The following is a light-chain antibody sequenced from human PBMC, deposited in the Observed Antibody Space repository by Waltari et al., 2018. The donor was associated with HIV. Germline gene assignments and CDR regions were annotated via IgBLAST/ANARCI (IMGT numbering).Light chain of an antibody. V-gene: IGLV3-27*01. J-gene: IGLJ3*02. Sequence: SYELSQPPSVSVSPGQTVRITCSGDIPAKKYARWFQQKPGQAPVLVIYKDSVRPSGSPERFSGSSSGTTVTLTISGAQIEDEADYYCYSAADKKGVFGGGTKLTVL. CDR2: KDS. CDR1: IPAKKY. CDR3: YSAADKKGV.